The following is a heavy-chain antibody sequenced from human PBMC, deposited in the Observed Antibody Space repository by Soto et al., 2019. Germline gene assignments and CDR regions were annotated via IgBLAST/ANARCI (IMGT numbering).Heavy chain of an antibody. CDR2: IYYSGST. Sequence: QVQLQESGPGLVKPSQTLSLTCTVSGGSISSGGYYWSWIRQHPGKGLEWIGYIYYSGSTYYNPSLKSRVTISVDTSKNQFALKLSSVTAADTAVYYCARDNLNYDILTGYDSGAFDIWGQGTMVTVSS. CDR3: ARDNLNYDILTGYDSGAFDI. D-gene: IGHD3-9*01. J-gene: IGHJ3*02. V-gene: IGHV4-31*03. CDR1: GGSISSGGYY.